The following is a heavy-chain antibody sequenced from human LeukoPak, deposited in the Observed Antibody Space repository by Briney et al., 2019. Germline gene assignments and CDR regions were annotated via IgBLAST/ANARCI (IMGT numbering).Heavy chain of an antibody. D-gene: IGHD2-2*01. J-gene: IGHJ4*02. CDR2: ISPSGGST. Sequence: ASVKVSCKAFGYTFTSNYMHWVRQAPGQGPEWMGVISPSGGSTTYAQKFQGRVTLTRDMSTSTDYLELSSLRSEDTAVYYCARAKIYDQPPFDYWGQGTLVTVSS. V-gene: IGHV1-46*01. CDR3: ARAKIYDQPPFDY. CDR1: GYTFTSNY.